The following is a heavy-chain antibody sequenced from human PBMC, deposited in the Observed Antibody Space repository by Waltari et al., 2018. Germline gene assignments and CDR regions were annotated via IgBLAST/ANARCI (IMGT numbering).Heavy chain of an antibody. CDR2: ILPRSGET. V-gene: IGHV1-2*02. J-gene: IGHJ4*02. Sequence: QAQLVQSGAEVKKPGASVKVSCKASGYTFTDQYIHWVRQAPGQGLEGMWWILPRSGETRYAQNLQDRVIRPRDTSSSTAFMELTSLTSDGTAVYYCAAVTYSSLSDFDYWCQGTLITVSS. CDR3: AAVTYSSLSDFDY. CDR1: GYTFTDQY. D-gene: IGHD6-13*01.